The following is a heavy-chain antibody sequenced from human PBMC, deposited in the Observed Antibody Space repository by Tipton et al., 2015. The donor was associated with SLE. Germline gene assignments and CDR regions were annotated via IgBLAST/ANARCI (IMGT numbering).Heavy chain of an antibody. CDR3: ARVSAGWTGSLGY. V-gene: IGHV1-2*02. CDR2: INPNSGGT. CDR1: GYTFTGYY. Sequence: QLVQSGAEVKKPGASVTVSCKASGYTFTGYYMHWVRQAPGQGLEWMGWINPNSGGTNYAQKFQGRVTMTRDTSISTAYMELSRLGSDDTAVYYGARVSAGWTGSLGYWGQGTLVTVSS. D-gene: IGHD3/OR15-3a*01. J-gene: IGHJ4*02.